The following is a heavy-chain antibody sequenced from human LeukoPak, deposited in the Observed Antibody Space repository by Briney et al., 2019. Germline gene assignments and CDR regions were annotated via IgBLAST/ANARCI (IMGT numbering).Heavy chain of an antibody. V-gene: IGHV5-51*01. Sequence: GESLKISCKGSGYSFTTYWIGWLRQMPGKGLEWMGIIYPGDPDTRYSPSFQGQVTISADKSINTAYLQWSSLKASDTAMYYCARWDYGTYYFDFWGQGALVTVSS. D-gene: IGHD4-17*01. CDR2: IYPGDPDT. J-gene: IGHJ4*02. CDR3: ARWDYGTYYFDF. CDR1: GYSFTTYW.